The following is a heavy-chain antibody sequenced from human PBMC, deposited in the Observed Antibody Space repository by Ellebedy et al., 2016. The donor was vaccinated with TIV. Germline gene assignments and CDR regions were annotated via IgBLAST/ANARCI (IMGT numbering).Heavy chain of an antibody. Sequence: GESLKISXTASDFTFSSYWMTWVRQAPGMGLEWVANIKGDGSEKHYVDSVRGRFTISRDNAKNSLYLQMDRLRADDTAVYYCARTLAFGINSALGYWGQGTLVSVSS. CDR2: IKGDGSEK. D-gene: IGHD4-23*01. J-gene: IGHJ1*01. CDR3: ARTLAFGINSALGY. CDR1: DFTFSSYW. V-gene: IGHV3-7*01.